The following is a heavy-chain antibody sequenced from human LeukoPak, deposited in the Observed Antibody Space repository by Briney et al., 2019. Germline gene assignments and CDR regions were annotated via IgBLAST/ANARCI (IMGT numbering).Heavy chain of an antibody. V-gene: IGHV4-34*01. CDR2: INHSGST. D-gene: IGHD5-18*01. CDR1: GVSFSGYY. Sequence: SETLSLTCAVYGVSFSGYYWSWIRQPPGKGLEWIGEINHSGSTNYNPSLKSRVTISVDTSKNQFSLKLSSVIAADTAVYYCARGTRYTGWGQGTLVTVSS. CDR3: ARGTRYTG. J-gene: IGHJ4*02.